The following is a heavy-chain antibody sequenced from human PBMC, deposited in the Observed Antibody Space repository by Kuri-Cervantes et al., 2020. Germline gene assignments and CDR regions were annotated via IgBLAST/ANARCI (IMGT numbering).Heavy chain of an antibody. J-gene: IGHJ4*02. V-gene: IGHV3-9*01. CDR3: ARGFSSGRGAFDY. D-gene: IGHD6-19*01. CDR1: GFTFDDYA. Sequence: SLKISCAASGFTFDDYAMHWVRQAPGKGLEWVSGISWNSGSIGYADSVKGRFTISRDNAKNSLYLQMISLRAEDTAVYYCARGFSSGRGAFDYWGQGTLVTVSS. CDR2: ISWNSGSI.